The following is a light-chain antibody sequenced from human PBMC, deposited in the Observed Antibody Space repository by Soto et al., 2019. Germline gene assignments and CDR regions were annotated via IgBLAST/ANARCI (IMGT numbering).Light chain of an antibody. CDR1: QGISSY. CDR3: QQLNSYPIT. CDR2: AAS. V-gene: IGKV1-9*01. Sequence: DIQLTQSPSFLSASVGDRVTITCRASQGISSYLAWYQQNPGKAPKLLVYAASTLKSGVPSRFSGSGSGTEFTLTISSLQPGDFATYSCQQLNSYPITFGQGTRLEIK. J-gene: IGKJ5*01.